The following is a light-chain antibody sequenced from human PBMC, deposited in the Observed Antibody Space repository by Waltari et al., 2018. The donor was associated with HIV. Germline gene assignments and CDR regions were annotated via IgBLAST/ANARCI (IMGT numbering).Light chain of an antibody. CDR1: RSHIGAGFF. CDR3: QSYDSSLRASV. CDR2: SDI. J-gene: IGLJ2*01. V-gene: IGLV1-40*01. Sequence: QSALTQPPSVSGAPGQRVTISCTGNRSHIGAGFFVHWYQHLPGTAPNLLVYSDINLPSGVPDRCSGSKSGTSASLVITGLQAEDEADYYCQSYDSSLRASVFGGGTKLTVL.